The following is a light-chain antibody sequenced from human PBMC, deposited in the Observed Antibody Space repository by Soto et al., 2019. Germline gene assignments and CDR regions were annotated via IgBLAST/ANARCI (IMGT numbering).Light chain of an antibody. Sequence: EIVLTQSPGTLSSSPGERATLSCRASQSVTSNSVAWYQQRPGQAPRLLIYGASSRATGIPDRFSGSGSGTDFTLTISRLEPEDFAVYYCQRYGSSPPLTFGGGTKVDIK. CDR2: GAS. V-gene: IGKV3-20*01. J-gene: IGKJ4*01. CDR1: QSVTSNS. CDR3: QRYGSSPPLT.